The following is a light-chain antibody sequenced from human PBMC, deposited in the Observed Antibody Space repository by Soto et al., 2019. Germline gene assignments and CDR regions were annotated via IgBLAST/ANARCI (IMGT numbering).Light chain of an antibody. CDR1: QTISKY. J-gene: IGKJ4*01. CDR3: QQRRNWPVT. CDR2: NAS. V-gene: IGKV3-11*01. Sequence: EIVLTQSPAALSLPPGERATIFCKTSQTISKYLVWYQQKPGQAPRLLINNASNRATGIPARFNGSGSGTDFTLTISSLEPEDFAVYYCQQRRNWPVTFGGGTKVDIK.